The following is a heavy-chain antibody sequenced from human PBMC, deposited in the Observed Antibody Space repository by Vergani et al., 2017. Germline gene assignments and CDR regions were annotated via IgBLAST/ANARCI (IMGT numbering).Heavy chain of an antibody. Sequence: QVQLQQWGAGLLKPSETLSLTCAVYGGSFSGYYWSWIRQPPGKGLEWIGEINHSGSTNYNPSLKSRVTISVDTSKNQFSLKLSSVTAAGTAVYYCARGRVECGARSTSCYRRSRSFDYWGQGTLVTVSS. D-gene: IGHD2-2*02. CDR3: ARGRVECGARSTSCYRRSRSFDY. CDR2: INHSGST. J-gene: IGHJ4*02. CDR1: GGSFSGYY. V-gene: IGHV4-34*01.